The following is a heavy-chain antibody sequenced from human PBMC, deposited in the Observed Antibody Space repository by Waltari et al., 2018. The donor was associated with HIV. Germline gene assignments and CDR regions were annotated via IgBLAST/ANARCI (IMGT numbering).Heavy chain of an antibody. CDR2: ITWNSESI. V-gene: IGHV3-9*01. Sequence: EVQLVESGGGLVKPGRSLRPSGAAAEFNFEDFVFHWVRQAPGKGLEWVAGITWNSESIGYGDSVKGRFTISRDNAKNSVYLQMNSLRIEDTALYYCARGRSISIFGGGGMDVWGQGTTVTVSS. CDR3: ARGRSISIFGGGGMDV. J-gene: IGHJ6*02. D-gene: IGHD3-3*01. CDR1: EFNFEDFV.